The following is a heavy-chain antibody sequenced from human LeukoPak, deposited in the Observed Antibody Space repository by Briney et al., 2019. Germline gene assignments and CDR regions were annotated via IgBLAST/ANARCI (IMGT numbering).Heavy chain of an antibody. Sequence: GGSLRLSCGTSGFTFSRYGMHWVRQAPGKGLEWVAFIRYDGSNRYYADSVKGRFTISRDNSKNTLYLQMNSLRVEDTAVYYCATLPYYYDSSGSYYFDYWGQGTLVTVSS. J-gene: IGHJ4*02. CDR1: GFTFSRYG. CDR2: IRYDGSNR. V-gene: IGHV3-30*02. D-gene: IGHD3-22*01. CDR3: ATLPYYYDSSGSYYFDY.